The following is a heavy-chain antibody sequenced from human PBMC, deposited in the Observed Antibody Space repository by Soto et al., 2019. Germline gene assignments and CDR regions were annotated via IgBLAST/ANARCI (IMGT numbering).Heavy chain of an antibody. CDR2: INPSGGNT. CDR1: GYTFTNYY. J-gene: IGHJ4*01. Sequence: GASVKVSCKASGYTFTNYYMHWVRQAPGQGLEWMGIINPSGGNTRYAQKFQGRVTMTRDTSTSTLYMELSSLRSEDTAVYYCARATLIVGANLPAYCGNGTL. CDR3: ARATLIVGANLPAY. D-gene: IGHD1-26*01. V-gene: IGHV1-46*01.